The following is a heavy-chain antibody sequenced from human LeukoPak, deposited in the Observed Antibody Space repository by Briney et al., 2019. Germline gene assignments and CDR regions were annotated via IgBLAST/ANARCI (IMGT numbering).Heavy chain of an antibody. V-gene: IGHV3-23*01. D-gene: IGHD3-22*01. J-gene: IGHJ5*02. CDR3: AKGRVDGYFDP. Sequence: GGSLRLSCAASGFTFSSYAMSWVRQAPPKGLERVSAMSGSGGSTYYADSVKGRFTISRDNSKNTLYLQMNSLRAEDTGVYDSAKGRVDGYFDPWGQGTLVTVSS. CDR1: GFTFSSYA. CDR2: MSGSGGST.